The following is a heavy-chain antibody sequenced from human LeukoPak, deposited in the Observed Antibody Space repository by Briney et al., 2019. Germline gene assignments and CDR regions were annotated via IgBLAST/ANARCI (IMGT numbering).Heavy chain of an antibody. J-gene: IGHJ4*02. D-gene: IGHD3-10*01. CDR2: MNPNSGNT. Sequence: ASVKVSCKASGYTFTSYDINWVRQATGQGLEWMGWMNPNSGNTGCAQKFQGRVTMTRNTSISTAYMELSSLRSEDTAVYYCARARRITMVRGVITDYYFDYWGQGTLVTVSS. V-gene: IGHV1-8*01. CDR1: GYTFTSYD. CDR3: ARARRITMVRGVITDYYFDY.